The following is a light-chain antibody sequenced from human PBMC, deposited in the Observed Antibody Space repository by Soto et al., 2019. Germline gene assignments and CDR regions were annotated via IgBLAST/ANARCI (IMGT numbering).Light chain of an antibody. J-gene: IGLJ1*01. V-gene: IGLV2-14*01. Sequence: QSALTQPASVSGSPGQSITISCTGTSSDVGGYNYVSWYQRHPGKAPKLMIYDVSNRPSGVSNRFSGSKSGNTASLTISGLQAEDEADYYCSSYTSSSFYVFGTGTKLTVL. CDR1: SSDVGGYNY. CDR3: SSYTSSSFYV. CDR2: DVS.